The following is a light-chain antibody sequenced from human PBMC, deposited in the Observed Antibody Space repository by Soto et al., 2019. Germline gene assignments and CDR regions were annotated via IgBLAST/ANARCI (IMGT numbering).Light chain of an antibody. J-gene: IGLJ3*02. CDR2: GNS. CDR3: RSYDSSLTGGV. Sequence: QSVLTQPPSVSGAPGQRVTISCSGSSSNIGADDDVPWYQQHPGAAPKLMIYGNSNRPSGVPNRISGSKSGTTASLAITGLQAEDEADYYCRSYDSSLTGGVFGGGTKVTVL. V-gene: IGLV1-40*01. CDR1: SSNIGADDD.